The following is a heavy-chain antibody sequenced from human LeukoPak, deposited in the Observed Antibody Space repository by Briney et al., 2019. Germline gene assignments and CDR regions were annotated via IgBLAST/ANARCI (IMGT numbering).Heavy chain of an antibody. V-gene: IGHV1-46*01. J-gene: IGHJ6*03. CDR2: INPSGGST. Sequence: VASVKVSCKASGYTFTSYYMHWVRQAPGQGLEWMGIINPSGGSTSYAQKFQGRVTMTRDMSTSTVYMELSSLRSEDTAVYYCATTVDTARYLYYYYYMDVWGKGTTVTVSS. CDR3: ATTVDTARYLYYYYYMDV. CDR1: GYTFTSYY. D-gene: IGHD5-18*01.